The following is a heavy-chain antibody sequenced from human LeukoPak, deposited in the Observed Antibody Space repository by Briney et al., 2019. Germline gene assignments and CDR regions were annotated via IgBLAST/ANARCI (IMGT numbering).Heavy chain of an antibody. CDR2: ISSSSSYI. Sequence: GGSLRLSCAAAGFTFSSYSMNWVRQAPGKGLEWVSSISSSSSYIYYADSVKGRFTISRDNAKNSLYLQMNSLRAEDTAVYYCARPSYGGNSDDYWGQGTLVTVSS. CDR1: GFTFSSYS. CDR3: ARPSYGGNSDDY. J-gene: IGHJ4*02. D-gene: IGHD4-23*01. V-gene: IGHV3-21*01.